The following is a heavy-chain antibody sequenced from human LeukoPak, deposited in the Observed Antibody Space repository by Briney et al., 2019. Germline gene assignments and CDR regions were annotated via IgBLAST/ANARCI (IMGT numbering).Heavy chain of an antibody. CDR3: ARSPLRPYSSSPDYYYYYGMDV. CDR2: IIPIFGTA. CDR1: GGTFSSYV. V-gene: IGHV1-69*01. D-gene: IGHD6-13*01. Sequence: SAKVSCKASGGTFSSYVISWVRQAPGQGLEWMGGIIPIFGTANYAQKFQGRVTITADESTSTAYMELSSLRSEDTAVYYCARSPLRPYSSSPDYYYYYGMDVWGQGTTVTVSS. J-gene: IGHJ6*02.